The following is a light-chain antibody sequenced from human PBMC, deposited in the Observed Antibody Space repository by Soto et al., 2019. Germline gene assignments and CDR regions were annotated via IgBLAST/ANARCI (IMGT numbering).Light chain of an antibody. CDR2: GAS. CDR3: KQYNTWPPFT. V-gene: IGKV3-15*01. J-gene: IGKJ5*01. CDR1: QSIASN. Sequence: EIVMTKSPATLSVSPGERATLSCRASQSIASNLAWYQQKPGQAPRLLILGASTRATGIPARFSGSGSGTEFTLTISSLQSEDFAVYYCKQYNTWPPFTFAQGTRLEIK.